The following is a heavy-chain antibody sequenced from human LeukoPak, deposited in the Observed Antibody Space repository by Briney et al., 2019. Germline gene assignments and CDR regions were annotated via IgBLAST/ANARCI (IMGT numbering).Heavy chain of an antibody. D-gene: IGHD6-19*01. J-gene: IGHJ4*02. V-gene: IGHV3-64*01. CDR1: GFTFSAYA. Sequence: GGSLRLSCTASGFTFSAYAMHWVRQAPGKGLEHVSAIGGGGGGTYYGNSVKGRFTISRDNSKNTLYLQMGGLGTEDMAVYYCARDPGGVAEYYFDHWGQGTLVTVSS. CDR2: IGGGGGGT. CDR3: ARDPGGVAEYYFDH.